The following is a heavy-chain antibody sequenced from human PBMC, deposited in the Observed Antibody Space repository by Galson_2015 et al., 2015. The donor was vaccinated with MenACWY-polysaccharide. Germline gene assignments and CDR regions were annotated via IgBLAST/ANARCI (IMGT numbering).Heavy chain of an antibody. CDR1: GFTFSSYS. J-gene: IGHJ6*02. Sequence: SLRLSCAASGFTFSSYSMNWVRQAPGKGLEWVSSISSSSSYIYYADSVKGRFTISRDNAKNSLYLQMNSLRAEDTAVYYCARALLNYYYYYGMDVWGQGTTVTISS. CDR2: ISSSSSYI. V-gene: IGHV3-21*01. CDR3: ARALLNYYYYYGMDV.